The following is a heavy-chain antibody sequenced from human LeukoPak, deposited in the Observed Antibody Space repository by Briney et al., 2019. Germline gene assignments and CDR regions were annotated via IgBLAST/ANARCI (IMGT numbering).Heavy chain of an antibody. J-gene: IGHJ4*02. V-gene: IGHV3-74*01. CDR2: INPGGSSI. CDR3: ARSNQADDY. D-gene: IGHD1-14*01. Sequence: PGGSQRLSCAASGFTFSSYWMHWVRQVPGKGLVWVARINPGGSSITYADSVKGRFTISRDNAKNTLYLQMDSLRAEDTGVYYCARSNQADDYWGQGTLVTVSS. CDR1: GFTFSSYW.